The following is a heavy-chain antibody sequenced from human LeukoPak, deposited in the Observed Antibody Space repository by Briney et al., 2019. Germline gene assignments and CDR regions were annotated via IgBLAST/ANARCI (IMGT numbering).Heavy chain of an antibody. Sequence: SETLSLTFTVFGDSIYNGVYRLTWIRQHPGKGLEWIGYIHYSGNTDSAPSLRSRLTISIDTSKNQFSLRLDSVTVADTAVYYCARDFTKTASPVAFDVWGPGTLVAVSS. CDR3: ARDFTKTASPVAFDV. J-gene: IGHJ3*01. CDR1: GDSIYNGVYR. D-gene: IGHD3-3*01. CDR2: IHYSGNT. V-gene: IGHV4-31*03.